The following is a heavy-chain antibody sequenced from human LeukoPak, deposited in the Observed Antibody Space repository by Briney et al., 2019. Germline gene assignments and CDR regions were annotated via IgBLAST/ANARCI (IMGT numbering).Heavy chain of an antibody. CDR3: ARSSRLELVDDY. CDR2: INPNSGGT. CDR1: GYTFTSYG. V-gene: IGHV1-2*02. D-gene: IGHD6-6*01. Sequence: ASVKVSCKASGYTFTSYGISWVRQAPGQGLEWMGWINPNSGGTNYAKKFQGRVTMTRDTSISTAYMELSRLRSDDTAVYYCARSSRLELVDDYWGQGTLVTVSS. J-gene: IGHJ4*02.